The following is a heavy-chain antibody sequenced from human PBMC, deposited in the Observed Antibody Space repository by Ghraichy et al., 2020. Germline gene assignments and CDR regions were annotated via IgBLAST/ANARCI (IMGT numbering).Heavy chain of an antibody. D-gene: IGHD3-9*01. CDR2: IYYSGST. CDR3: ATDIKEGAFDI. Sequence: SLNISCTVSGGSISSGGYYWSWIRQHPGKGLEWIGYIYYSGSTYYNPSLKSRVTISVDTSKNQFSLKLSSVTAADTAVYYCATDIKEGAFDIWGQGTMVTVSS. J-gene: IGHJ3*02. V-gene: IGHV4-31*03. CDR1: GGSISSGGYY.